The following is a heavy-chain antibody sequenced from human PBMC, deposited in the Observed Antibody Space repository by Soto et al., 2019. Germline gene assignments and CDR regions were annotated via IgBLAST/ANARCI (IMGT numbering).Heavy chain of an antibody. Sequence: SETLSLTCSASGGSITSSSHFWGWVRQPPGKGLEWIGTIYFTGNTYYTPSLKSRLTMSIDTSKNEFSPRLNSVTAADTAVYYCAGQTFTIAAASYGRSNWFDPWGPGTLVTAPQ. J-gene: IGHJ5*02. D-gene: IGHD6-25*01. V-gene: IGHV4-39*01. CDR2: IYFTGNT. CDR1: GGSITSSSHF. CDR3: AGQTFTIAAASYGRSNWFDP.